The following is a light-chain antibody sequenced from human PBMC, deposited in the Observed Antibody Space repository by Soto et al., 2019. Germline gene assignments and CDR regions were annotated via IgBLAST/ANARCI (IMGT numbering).Light chain of an antibody. CDR2: EVI. CDR3: SSYTSDSTHV. J-gene: IGLJ1*01. CDR1: SSDVGGYDY. V-gene: IGLV2-14*01. Sequence: QSVLTQPASVSGSPGQSITISCIGTSSDVGGYDYVSWYQQNPGKAPKLIIYEVINRPSGVSSRFSGSKSGNTASLPISGLQAEDEADYYCSSYTSDSTHVFGSGTKVTVL.